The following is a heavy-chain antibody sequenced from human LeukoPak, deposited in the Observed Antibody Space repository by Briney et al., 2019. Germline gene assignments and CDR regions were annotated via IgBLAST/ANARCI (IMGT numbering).Heavy chain of an antibody. J-gene: IGHJ3*02. V-gene: IGHV3-74*01. CDR3: ARDAAGASDM. Sequence: PGGSLRLSCAASGFTFSSYWMSWVRQAPGKGLVWVSHIRSDGSTINYADSVKGRFTISRDNAKNTLYLQMNSLRVEDTAVYYCARDAAGASDMWGQGTMVTVSS. CDR2: IRSDGSTI. D-gene: IGHD6-13*01. CDR1: GFTFSSYW.